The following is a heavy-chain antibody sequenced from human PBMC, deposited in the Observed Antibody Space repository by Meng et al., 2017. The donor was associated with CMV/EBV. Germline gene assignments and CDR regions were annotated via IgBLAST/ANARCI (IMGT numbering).Heavy chain of an antibody. CDR1: GYTFTSYG. CDR3: ASGGSIAVADHAEYFQH. V-gene: IGHV1-18*01. J-gene: IGHJ1*01. D-gene: IGHD6-19*01. CDR2: ISAYNGNT. Sequence: QVQLVQSGAAVKTPGASVKVSCKASGYTFTSYGISWVRQAPGQGLEWMGWISAYNGNTNYAQKLQGRVTMTTDTSTSTAYMELRSLRSDDTAVYYCASGGSIAVADHAEYFQHWGQGTLVTVSS.